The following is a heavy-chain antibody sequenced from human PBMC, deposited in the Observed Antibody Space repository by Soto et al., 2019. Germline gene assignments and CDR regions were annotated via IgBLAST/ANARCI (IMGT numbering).Heavy chain of an antibody. J-gene: IGHJ4*02. CDR2: ISASGAGT. CDR3: AKLSSSGYYGGYFDY. CDR1: GFTFSHYA. V-gene: IGHV3-23*01. D-gene: IGHD3-22*01. Sequence: GSLRLSCAASGFTFSHYAMSWVRQAPGKGLEWVSAISASGAGTYYADSVKGRFTISSDTSKNTLYLQMNSLRAEDTAVYYCAKLSSSGYYGGYFDYWGQGTLVTVSS.